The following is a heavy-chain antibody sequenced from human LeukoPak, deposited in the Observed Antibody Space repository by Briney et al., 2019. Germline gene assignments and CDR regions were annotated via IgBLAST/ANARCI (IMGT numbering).Heavy chain of an antibody. V-gene: IGHV4-38-2*02. J-gene: IGHJ5*02. Sequence: PSETLSLTCTVSGYSISSGYYWGWIRQPPGKGPEWIGSIYHSGSTYYNPSHKSRVTISVDTSKNQFSLKLSSVTAIDTAVYYCARGTYFYGSGSHLNWFDLWGQGTLVTVSS. CDR1: GYSISSGYY. D-gene: IGHD3-10*01. CDR2: IYHSGST. CDR3: ARGTYFYGSGSHLNWFDL.